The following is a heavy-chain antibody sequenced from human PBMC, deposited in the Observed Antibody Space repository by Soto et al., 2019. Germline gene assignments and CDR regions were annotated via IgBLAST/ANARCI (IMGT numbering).Heavy chain of an antibody. CDR3: AKEYSSGWVDY. CDR1: GFTFSYYG. Sequence: QVQLVESGGGVVQPGRSLRLACAASGFTFSYYGMHWVRQAPGKGLEWVAVISSDGGSEYYADSVKGRFTISRDNSKNTVLLQMNSLRLDDTAVYYCAKEYSSGWVDYWGQGTLVTVSS. D-gene: IGHD6-19*01. CDR2: ISSDGGSE. J-gene: IGHJ4*02. V-gene: IGHV3-30*18.